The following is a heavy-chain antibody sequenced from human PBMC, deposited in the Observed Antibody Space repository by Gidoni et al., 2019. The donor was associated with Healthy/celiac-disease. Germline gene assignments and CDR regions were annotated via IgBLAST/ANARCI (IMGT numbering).Heavy chain of an antibody. J-gene: IGHJ6*02. CDR2: IWYDGSNK. Sequence: QVQLVESGGGVVQPGRSLRLSCAASGFTFSSYGMHWVRQAPGKGLEWVAVIWYDGSNKYYADSVKGRFTISRDNSKNTLYLQMNSLRAEDTAVYYCARGPQWLRSRPEGMDVWGQGTTVTVSS. CDR1: GFTFSSYG. D-gene: IGHD5-12*01. CDR3: ARGPQWLRSRPEGMDV. V-gene: IGHV3-33*01.